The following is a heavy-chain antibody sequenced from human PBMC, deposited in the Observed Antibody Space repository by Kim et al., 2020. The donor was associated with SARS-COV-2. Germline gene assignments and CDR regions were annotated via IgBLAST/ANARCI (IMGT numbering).Heavy chain of an antibody. CDR1: GGSFRGYY. D-gene: IGHD6-13*01. V-gene: IGHV4-34*01. CDR2: INHSGST. CDR3: ARVVAQQLGFDP. J-gene: IGHJ5*02. Sequence: SETLSLTCAVYGGSFRGYYWSWIRQPPGKGLEWIGEINHSGSTNYNPSLKSRVTISVDTSKNQFSLKLSSVTAADTAVYYCARVVAQQLGFDPWGQGTLVTVSS.